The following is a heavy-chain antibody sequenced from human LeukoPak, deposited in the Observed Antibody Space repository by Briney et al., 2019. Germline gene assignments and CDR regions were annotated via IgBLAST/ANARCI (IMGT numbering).Heavy chain of an antibody. J-gene: IGHJ4*02. V-gene: IGHV3-43*02. Sequence: GGSLRLSCAASGFTFDDYAMHWVRQAPGKGLEWVSLISGDGGTTYCADSVKGRFTISRDSSKTSLFLQMNSLRTEDTALYYCAKAGYDRSGYYYGTLFDSWGQGTLVSVSS. CDR2: ISGDGGTT. D-gene: IGHD3-22*01. CDR3: AKAGYDRSGYYYGTLFDS. CDR1: GFTFDDYA.